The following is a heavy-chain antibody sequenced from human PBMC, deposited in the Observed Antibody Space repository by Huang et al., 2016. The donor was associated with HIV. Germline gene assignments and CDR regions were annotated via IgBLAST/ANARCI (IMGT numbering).Heavy chain of an antibody. CDR1: GYIFIGYY. J-gene: IGHJ4*02. CDR3: ARSPLLGESSSALEF. D-gene: IGHD3-16*01. V-gene: IGHV1-2*06. CDR2: IHPNSGGT. Sequence: QVQLVQSGAEVKKPGASVKVSCKASGYIFIGYYIQWVRQAPGQGLGWMGRIHPNSGGTKYAEKLQGRVTMTKATSIDTAYMELRSLRSADTAVYYCARSPLLGESSSALEFWGQGTLAIVSS.